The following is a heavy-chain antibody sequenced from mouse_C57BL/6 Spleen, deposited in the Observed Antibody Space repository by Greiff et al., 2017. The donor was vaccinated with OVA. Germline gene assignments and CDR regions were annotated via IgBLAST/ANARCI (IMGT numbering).Heavy chain of an antibody. D-gene: IGHD2-4*01. CDR3: TRNDYGYAMDY. CDR1: GFTFSSYA. CDR2: ISSGGDYI. Sequence: EVQGVESGEGLVKPGGSLKLSCAASGFTFSSYAMSWVRQTPEKRLEWVAYISSGGDYIYYADTVKGRFTISRDNARNPLYLQMSSLKSEDTAMYYCTRNDYGYAMDYWGQGTSVTVSS. V-gene: IGHV5-9-1*02. J-gene: IGHJ4*01.